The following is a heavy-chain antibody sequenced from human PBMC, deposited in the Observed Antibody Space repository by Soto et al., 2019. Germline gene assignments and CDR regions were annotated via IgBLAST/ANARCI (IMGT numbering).Heavy chain of an antibody. CDR2: IIPILGIA. D-gene: IGHD5-12*01. Sequence: QVQLVQSGAEVKKPGSSVKVSCKASGGTFSSYTISWVRQAPGQGLEWMGRIIPILGIANYAQKFQGRVTITADKSTSTAYMELSSLRSEDTAVYYCAREEVATTPDPYYYYYMDVWGKGTTVTVSS. V-gene: IGHV1-69*08. J-gene: IGHJ6*03. CDR3: AREEVATTPDPYYYYYMDV. CDR1: GGTFSSYT.